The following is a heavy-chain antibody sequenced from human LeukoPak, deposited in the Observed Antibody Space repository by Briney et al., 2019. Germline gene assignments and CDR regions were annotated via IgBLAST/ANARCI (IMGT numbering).Heavy chain of an antibody. CDR1: GGSISSYY. J-gene: IGHJ4*02. Sequence: SETLSLTCTVSGGSISSYYSSWIRQPPPKGLELIGYIYYSGSTNYNPSLKSRVTISVDTSKNQIPVKLSPVTASPTAVYYCASSEYSSGWYGRGFGHYFDYWGQGPLAPVSS. V-gene: IGHV4-59*01. D-gene: IGHD6-19*01. CDR3: ASSEYSSGWYGRGFGHYFDY. CDR2: IYYSGST.